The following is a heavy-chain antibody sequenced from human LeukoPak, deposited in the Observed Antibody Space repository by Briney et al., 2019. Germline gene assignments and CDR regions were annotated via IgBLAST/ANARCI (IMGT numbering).Heavy chain of an antibody. D-gene: IGHD6-13*01. CDR2: IIPIFGTA. V-gene: IGHV1-69*13. J-gene: IGHJ5*02. CDR1: GYTFTRYA. Sequence: GASVKVSCKASGYTFTRYAMNWVRQAPGQGLEWMGWIIPIFGTANYAQKFQGRVTITADESTSTAYMELSSLRSEDTAVYYCARDLAIAAARRFDPWGQGTLVTVSS. CDR3: ARDLAIAAARRFDP.